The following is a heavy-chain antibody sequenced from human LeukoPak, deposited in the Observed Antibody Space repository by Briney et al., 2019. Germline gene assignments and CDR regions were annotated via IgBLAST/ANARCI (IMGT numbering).Heavy chain of an antibody. CDR3: AREGYDLNYYHYVDV. CDR2: IYYSGST. CDR1: GGSISSHY. D-gene: IGHD3-3*01. V-gene: IGHV4-59*11. J-gene: IGHJ6*03. Sequence: SETLSLTCTVSGGSISSHYWSWIRQPPGKGLEWIGYIYYSGSTSYNPSLKSRVTISVDTSKNQFSLKLTSVTAADTAVYYCAREGYDLNYYHYVDVWGKGTTVTVSS.